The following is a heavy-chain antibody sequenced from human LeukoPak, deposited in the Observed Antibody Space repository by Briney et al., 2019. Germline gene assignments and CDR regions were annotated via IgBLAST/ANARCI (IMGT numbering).Heavy chain of an antibody. CDR3: AREKWFGEPVDY. V-gene: IGHV3-21*01. J-gene: IGHJ4*02. D-gene: IGHD3-10*01. Sequence: PRGSLRLSCAASGFTFSSYSMNWVRQAPGKGLEWVSTISSSSSYIYYADSVKGRFTISRDNAKNSLYLQMNSLRAEDTAVYYCAREKWFGEPVDYWGQGTLVTVSS. CDR1: GFTFSSYS. CDR2: ISSSSSYI.